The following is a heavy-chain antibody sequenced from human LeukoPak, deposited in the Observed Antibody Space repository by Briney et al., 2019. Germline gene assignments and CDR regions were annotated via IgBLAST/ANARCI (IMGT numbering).Heavy chain of an antibody. CDR1: GYTFTGYY. J-gene: IGHJ4*02. CDR3: ARDGPSTVIFDY. D-gene: IGHD4-17*01. Sequence: GASVKVSCKASGYTFTGYYMHWVRQAPGQGLEWMGWIDPNSGGTNYAQQFQGRVTMTRETSISTAYMELSRLRSDDTAVYYCARDGPSTVIFDYWGQGTVVTVSS. V-gene: IGHV1-2*02. CDR2: IDPNSGGT.